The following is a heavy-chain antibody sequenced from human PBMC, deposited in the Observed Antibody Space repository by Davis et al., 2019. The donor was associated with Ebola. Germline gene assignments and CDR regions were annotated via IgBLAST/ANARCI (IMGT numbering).Heavy chain of an antibody. J-gene: IGHJ4*02. D-gene: IGHD2-15*01. CDR1: GFTFSTYN. CDR3: ARGACSDGTCYGPDY. CDR2: ISSSSSAM. V-gene: IGHV3-48*02. Sequence: PGGSLRLSCAASGFTFSTYNMNWVRQAPGKGLEWVSGISSSSSAMYYADSVKGRFTISRDNAKNSLYLQMNSLRDEDTAVYYCARGACSDGTCYGPDYWGQGTLVTVSS.